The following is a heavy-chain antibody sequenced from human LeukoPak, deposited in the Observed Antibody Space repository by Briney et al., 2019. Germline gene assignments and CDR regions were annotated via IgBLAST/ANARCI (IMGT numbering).Heavy chain of an antibody. D-gene: IGHD6-19*01. Sequence: GGSLRLSCAASGFTFSDYYMSWIRQAPGKGLEWVSYISSSGSTIYYADSVKGRFTISRDNAKNSLYLQMNSLRAEDTAVCYCARDISRYSSGWFFYYYYGMDVWGQGTTVTVSS. V-gene: IGHV3-11*01. J-gene: IGHJ6*02. CDR1: GFTFSDYY. CDR3: ARDISRYSSGWFFYYYYGMDV. CDR2: ISSSGSTI.